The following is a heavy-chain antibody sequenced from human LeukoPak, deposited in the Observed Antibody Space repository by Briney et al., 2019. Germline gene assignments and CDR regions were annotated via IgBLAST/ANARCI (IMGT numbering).Heavy chain of an antibody. CDR1: GFTFSSYW. CDR3: AKEDYYYYGMDV. J-gene: IGHJ6*02. Sequence: AGGSLRLSCAASGFTFSSYWMHWVRQAPGKGLVWVSRINSDGSSTSYADSVKGRFTISRDNAKNTLYLQMNSLRAEDTAVYYCAKEDYYYYGMDVWGQGTTVTVSS. V-gene: IGHV3-74*01. CDR2: INSDGSST.